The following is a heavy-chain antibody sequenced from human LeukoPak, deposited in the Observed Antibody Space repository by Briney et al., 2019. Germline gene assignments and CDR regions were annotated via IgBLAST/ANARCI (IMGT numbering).Heavy chain of an antibody. CDR1: GFTFSSYA. D-gene: IGHD3-22*01. CDR2: MSYDGSNK. CDR3: ARGYYYDSSGYPLDYYYYGMDV. V-gene: IGHV3-30-3*01. J-gene: IGHJ6*02. Sequence: PGRSLRLSCAASGFTFSSYAMHWVRQAPGKGLEWVAVMSYDGSNKYYADSVKGRFTISRDNSKNTLYLQMNSLRAEDTAVYYCARGYYYDSSGYPLDYYYYGMDVWGQGTTVTVSS.